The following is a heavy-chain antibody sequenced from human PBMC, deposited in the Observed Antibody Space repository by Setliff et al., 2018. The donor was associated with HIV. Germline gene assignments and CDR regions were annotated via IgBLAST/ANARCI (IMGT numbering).Heavy chain of an antibody. CDR1: GYTFTSHT. V-gene: IGHV1-3*04. CDR3: ARDRIPKRGYTYREPDFDS. D-gene: IGHD3-16*02. Sequence: GASVQVSCKASGYTFTSHTIHWVRQAPGQGLEWMGWINTGNGNTKYSQKFQDRVTITRDTSASTGYMEVNSLRPEDTAVYYCARDRIPKRGYTYREPDFDSWGQGTLVTVSS. CDR2: INTGNGNT. J-gene: IGHJ4*02.